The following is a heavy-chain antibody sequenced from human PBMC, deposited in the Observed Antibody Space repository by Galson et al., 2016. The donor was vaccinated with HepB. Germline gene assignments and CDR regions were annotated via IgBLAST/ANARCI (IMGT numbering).Heavy chain of an antibody. J-gene: IGHJ4*02. V-gene: IGHV1-46*01. Sequence: SVKVSCKASGYTFTNYYMHWVRQAPGQGLEWMGIIHPSGGSTYYAQKFQGRVTMTRDTSTSTVYMELSSLRSEDTAVYYCARSSSWYPYFFDYWGQGTLVTCSS. CDR2: IHPSGGST. CDR1: GYTFTNYY. CDR3: ARSSSWYPYFFDY. D-gene: IGHD6-13*01.